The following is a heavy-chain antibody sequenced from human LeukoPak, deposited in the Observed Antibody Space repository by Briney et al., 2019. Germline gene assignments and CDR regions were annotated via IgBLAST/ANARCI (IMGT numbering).Heavy chain of an antibody. J-gene: IGHJ5*02. CDR1: GDSISSGGYS. CDR3: ARVVAAAGNNWFDP. CDR2: IHDSGST. Sequence: SETLSLTCAVSGDSISSGGYSWSWLRQTPGKGLEWIAYIHDSGSTYNNPSLKTRLSISIDTSKNQFSLKLHSVTAADTAVYYCARVVAAAGNNWFDPWGQGTLVTVSS. V-gene: IGHV4-30-4*07. D-gene: IGHD6-13*01.